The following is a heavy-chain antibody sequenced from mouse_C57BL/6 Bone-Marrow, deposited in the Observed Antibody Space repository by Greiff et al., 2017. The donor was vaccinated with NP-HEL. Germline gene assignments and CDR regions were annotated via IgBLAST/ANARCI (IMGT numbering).Heavy chain of an antibody. V-gene: IGHV1-15*01. CDR1: GYTFTDYE. J-gene: IGHJ2*01. CDR3: TRSLRSSTTVVAPFDY. CDR2: IDPETGGT. Sequence: VQLQQSGAELVRPGASVTLSCKASGYTFTDYEMHWVKQTPVHGLEWIGAIDPETGGTAYNQKFKGKAILTADKSSSTAYMELRSLTSEDSAVYYCTRSLRSSTTVVAPFDYWGQGTTLTVSS. D-gene: IGHD1-1*01.